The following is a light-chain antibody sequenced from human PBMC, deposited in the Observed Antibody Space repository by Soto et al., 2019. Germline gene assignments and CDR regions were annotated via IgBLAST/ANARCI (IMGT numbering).Light chain of an antibody. J-gene: IGKJ1*01. CDR1: QSLLHSNGYSY. CDR2: LGS. V-gene: IGKV2-28*01. Sequence: DLVMTQSPLSLPVTPGEPASISCRSSQSLLHSNGYSYLDWYLQKPGQSPQLLIYLGSNRASGVPDRCSGSGSGTEITLQISRDAAVDVGVYYFVQAQQTPHSVGEGTKVEIK. CDR3: VQAQQTPHS.